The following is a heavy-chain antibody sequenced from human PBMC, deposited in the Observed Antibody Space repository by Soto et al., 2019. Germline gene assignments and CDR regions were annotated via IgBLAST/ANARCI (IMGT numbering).Heavy chain of an antibody. CDR2: ISGSGAST. J-gene: IGHJ2*01. CDR1: GFTFSSYA. CDR3: AKVLGSSGWVYRYFDL. D-gene: IGHD6-19*01. Sequence: EVQLLESGGGLVQPGGSLRLSCAASGFTFSSYAMSWVRQAPGKGLEWVSAISGSGASTYYANSVKGRFTISRDNSKNTLYLQMNSLRAEDTAVYDCAKVLGSSGWVYRYFDLWGRGTLVTVSS. V-gene: IGHV3-23*01.